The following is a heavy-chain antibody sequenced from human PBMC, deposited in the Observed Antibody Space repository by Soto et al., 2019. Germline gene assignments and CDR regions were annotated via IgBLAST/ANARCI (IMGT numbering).Heavy chain of an antibody. CDR2: INHSGST. J-gene: IGHJ5*02. CDR1: GGSISSSNW. V-gene: IGHV4-4*02. Sequence: SETLSLTCAVSGGSISSSNWWSWVRQPPGKGLEWIGEINHSGSTNYNPSLKSRVTISVDTSKNQFSLKLSSVTAADTAVYYCASTRKYYDFWSGYLNWFDPWGQGTLVTVSS. CDR3: ASTRKYYDFWSGYLNWFDP. D-gene: IGHD3-3*01.